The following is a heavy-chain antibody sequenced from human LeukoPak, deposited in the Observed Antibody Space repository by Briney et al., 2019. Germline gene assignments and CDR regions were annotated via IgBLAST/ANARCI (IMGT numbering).Heavy chain of an antibody. CDR1: GFTLSSYA. J-gene: IGHJ4*02. CDR3: AKQGFGC. V-gene: IGHV3-23*01. CDR2: ISGSADNT. Sequence: GGSLRLSCTASGFTLSSYAMSWVRQAPGEGLEWVSTISGSADNTNYAEAVKGRFTISRDNSKNTMYLQVNSLRAEDTAVYYCAKQGFGCWGQGTLVTVSS.